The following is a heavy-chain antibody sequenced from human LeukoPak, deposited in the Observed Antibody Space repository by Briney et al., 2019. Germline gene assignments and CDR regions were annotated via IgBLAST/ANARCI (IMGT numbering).Heavy chain of an antibody. Sequence: PSETLSLTGTVSGYSICSGYYWGWIRQPPGKGLEWIGYIYYSGSTNHNPSLKSRVTISVDTSKNQFSLKLRSLTAPAPSGCSRARGPYGSIGYPGNDYYYMDVWGKGTTVTIPS. D-gene: IGHD3-22*01. CDR2: IYYSGST. CDR1: GYSICSGYY. V-gene: IGHV4-61*01. J-gene: IGHJ6*03. CDR3: ARGPYGSIGYPGNDYYYMDV.